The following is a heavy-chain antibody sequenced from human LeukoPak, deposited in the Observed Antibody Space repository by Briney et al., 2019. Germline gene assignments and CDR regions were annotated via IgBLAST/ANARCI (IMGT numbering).Heavy chain of an antibody. V-gene: IGHV1-69*13. J-gene: IGHJ4*02. Sequence: VASVKVSCKASGGTFSSYAISWVRQAPGQGLEWMGGIIPIFGTANYAQKFQGRVTITADESTSTAYMELSSLRSEDTAVYYCARERSDYGDYDYHDYWGQGTLVTVSS. D-gene: IGHD4-17*01. CDR3: ARERSDYGDYDYHDY. CDR1: GGTFSSYA. CDR2: IIPIFGTA.